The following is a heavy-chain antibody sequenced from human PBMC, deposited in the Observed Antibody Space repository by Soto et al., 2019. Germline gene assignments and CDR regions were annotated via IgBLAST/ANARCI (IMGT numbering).Heavy chain of an antibody. CDR1: GFTVSSNY. D-gene: IGHD4-17*01. V-gene: IGHV3-66*01. CDR2: IYSGGST. CDR3: ARDFVHGDHPEYFQH. J-gene: IGHJ1*01. Sequence: GGSLRLSCAASGFTVSSNYMNLVRQAPGKGLEWVSVIYSGGSTYYADSVKGRFTISRDNSKNTLYLQMNSLRAEDTAVYYCARDFVHGDHPEYFQHWGQGTLVTVSS.